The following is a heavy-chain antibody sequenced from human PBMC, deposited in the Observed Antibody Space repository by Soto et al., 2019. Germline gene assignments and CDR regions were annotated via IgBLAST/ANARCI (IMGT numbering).Heavy chain of an antibody. CDR3: ARHLNYGLFDY. CDR2: ISSSSSTI. J-gene: IGHJ4*02. V-gene: IGHV3-48*01. Sequence: EVQLVESGGGLVQPGGSLRLSCAASGFTFSSYSMNWVRQAPGKGLEWVSYISSSSSTIYYADSVKGRFTISRDNAKNSLYLQMNSLRAEDTAVYYCARHLNYGLFDYWGQGTLVTVSS. D-gene: IGHD4-17*01. CDR1: GFTFSSYS.